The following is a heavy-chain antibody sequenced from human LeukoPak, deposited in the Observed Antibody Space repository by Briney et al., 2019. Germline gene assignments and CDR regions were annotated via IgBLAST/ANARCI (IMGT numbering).Heavy chain of an antibody. Sequence: GGSLRLSCAASGFTFSTYAMNWVRQAPGKGLEWVSHISSSGNTIYYADSVKGRFTIPRDNAKNSLYLQMNSLRAEDTAVYYWGKVAFIGGSAVFAYGGEGILVTVSS. J-gene: IGHJ4*02. CDR2: ISSSGNTI. CDR1: GFTFSTYA. V-gene: IGHV3-48*01. CDR3: GKVAFIGGSAVFAY. D-gene: IGHD3-10*01.